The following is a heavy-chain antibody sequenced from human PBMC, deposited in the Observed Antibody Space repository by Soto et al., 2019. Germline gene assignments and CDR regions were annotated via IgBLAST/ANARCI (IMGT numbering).Heavy chain of an antibody. D-gene: IGHD6-13*01. CDR3: AKSQEIGTHCFDS. CDR1: GSTFSGFD. J-gene: IGHJ4*02. V-gene: IGHV3-13*01. CDR2: IGTAGDT. Sequence: GDSPGQPCEAPGSTFSGFDMHWVRQPTGKCLEWISSIGTAGDTYYAVSVKGRFTISRDNDKNSLSLQMNSLRARDMAVYFCAKSQEIGTHCFDSWGQGTQVTVSS.